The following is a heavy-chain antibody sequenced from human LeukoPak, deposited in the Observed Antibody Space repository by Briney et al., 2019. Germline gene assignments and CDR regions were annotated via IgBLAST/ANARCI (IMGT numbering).Heavy chain of an antibody. CDR3: AKVAAAGTDYYGMDV. D-gene: IGHD6-13*01. Sequence: GGSLRLSCAASGFAFSSYAMSWVRQAPGKGLEWVSRTSGSGGGTYYADSVKGRFTISRDNSKNTLYLQMNSLRAEDTAVYYCAKVAAAGTDYYGMDVWGQGTTVTVSS. CDR1: GFAFSSYA. V-gene: IGHV3-23*01. CDR2: TSGSGGGT. J-gene: IGHJ6*02.